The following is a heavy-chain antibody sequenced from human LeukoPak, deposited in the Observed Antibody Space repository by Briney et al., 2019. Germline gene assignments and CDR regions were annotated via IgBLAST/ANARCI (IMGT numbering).Heavy chain of an antibody. J-gene: IGHJ3*02. CDR2: ISSGGST. Sequence: GGSLPLSWTPLGLTVSRKDMSWVRHAPGERLEWVSVISSGGSTYYADSVNRRFTISRDNSKNTLYLQMNSLSAEDTAVYYCATLARYALDIWGQGTMVTVSS. CDR3: ATLARYALDI. V-gene: IGHV3-53*01. D-gene: IGHD5-12*01. CDR1: GLTVSRKD.